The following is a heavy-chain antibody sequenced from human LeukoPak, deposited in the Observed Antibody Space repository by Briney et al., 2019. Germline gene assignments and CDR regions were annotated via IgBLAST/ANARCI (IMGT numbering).Heavy chain of an antibody. CDR2: IYSGGST. Sequence: GGSLRLSCAASGFTVSSNYMSWVRQAPGKGLEWVSVIYSGGSTYYADSVKGRFTISRHNSKNTLYLQMNSLRAEDTAVYYCAKDPRTVYYDFWSGYYTGIDYWGQGTLVTVSS. D-gene: IGHD3-3*01. CDR3: AKDPRTVYYDFWSGYYTGIDY. J-gene: IGHJ4*02. V-gene: IGHV3-53*01. CDR1: GFTVSSNY.